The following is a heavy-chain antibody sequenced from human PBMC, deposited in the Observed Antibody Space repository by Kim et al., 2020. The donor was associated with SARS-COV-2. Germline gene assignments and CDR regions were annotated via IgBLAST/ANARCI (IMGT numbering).Heavy chain of an antibody. CDR1: GGSISSSSYY. V-gene: IGHV4-39*01. CDR2: IYYSGST. J-gene: IGHJ6*03. D-gene: IGHD6-6*01. CDR3: ATSSGSSHHYYYYMDV. Sequence: SETLSLTCTVSGGSISSSSYYWGWIRQPPGKGLEWIGSIYYSGSTYYNPSLKSLVTISVDTSKNQFSLKLSSVTAADTAVYYCATSSGSSHHYYYYMDVWGKGTTVTVSS.